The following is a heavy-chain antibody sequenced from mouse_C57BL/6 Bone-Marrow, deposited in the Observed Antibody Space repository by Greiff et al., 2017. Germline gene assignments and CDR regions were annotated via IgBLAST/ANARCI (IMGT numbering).Heavy chain of an antibody. Sequence: VQLQQSGPVLVKPGASVKMSCKASGYTFTDYYMNWVKQSHGKSLEWIGVINPYNGGTSYNQKFKGKATLTVDKSSSTAYMELNSLTSEDSAVYYCARKGYYGNYEDYWGQGTTRTVSS. CDR2: INPYNGGT. J-gene: IGHJ2*01. CDR1: GYTFTDYY. V-gene: IGHV1-19*01. CDR3: ARKGYYGNYEDY. D-gene: IGHD2-1*01.